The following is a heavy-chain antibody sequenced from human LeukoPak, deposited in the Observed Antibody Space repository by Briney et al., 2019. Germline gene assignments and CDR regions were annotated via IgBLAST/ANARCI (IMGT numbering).Heavy chain of an antibody. CDR2: ISAYNGNT. CDR3: ARGSHYYGSGSSDY. V-gene: IGHV1-18*01. Sequence: ASVKVSCKASGYTFTSYGISWVRQAPGQGLAWMGWISAYNGNTNYAQKLHSRVTITTDTSTSTAYMQLRSLRSDDTAVYSCARGSHYYGSGSSDYWGQGTLVSVSS. CDR1: GYTFTSYG. J-gene: IGHJ4*02. D-gene: IGHD3-10*01.